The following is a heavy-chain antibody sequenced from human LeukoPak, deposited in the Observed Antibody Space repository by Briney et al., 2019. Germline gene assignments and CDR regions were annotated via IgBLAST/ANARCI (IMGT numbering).Heavy chain of an antibody. D-gene: IGHD5-18*01. J-gene: IGHJ4*02. CDR3: ARDYQGGYGDKTVDY. CDR1: GGSFSPYY. V-gene: IGHV4-39*07. Sequence: SETLSLTCAVYGGSFSPYYWGWIRQPPGKGLEWIGSIYYSGSTYYNPSLKSRVTISVDTSKNQFSLKLSSVTAADTAVYYCARDYQGGYGDKTVDYWGQGTLVTVSS. CDR2: IYYSGST.